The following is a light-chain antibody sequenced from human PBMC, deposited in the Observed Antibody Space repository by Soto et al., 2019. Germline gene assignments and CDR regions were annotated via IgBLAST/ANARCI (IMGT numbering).Light chain of an antibody. Sequence: MPITPPPYTSSXSVGDRXTSPCXASQTISSWLAWYQEKPGKAPKLLIYKASTLKSGVPSRFSGSGSGTEFTLTISSLQPEDIAPYYCHQSSITPIAFGQ. CDR2: KAS. J-gene: IGKJ5*01. CDR3: HQSSITPIA. V-gene: IGKV1-5*03. CDR1: QTISSW.